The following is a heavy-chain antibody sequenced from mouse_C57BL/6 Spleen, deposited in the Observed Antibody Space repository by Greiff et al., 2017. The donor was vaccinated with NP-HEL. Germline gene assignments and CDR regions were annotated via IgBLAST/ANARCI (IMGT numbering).Heavy chain of an antibody. CDR1: GYAFSSSW. D-gene: IGHD2-9*01. J-gene: IGHJ4*01. V-gene: IGHV1-82*01. Sequence: QVQLQQSGPELVKPGASVKISCKASGYAFSSSWMNWVKQRPGKGLEWIGRIYPGDGDTNYNGKFKGTATLTADKSSSTAYMQLSSLTSEDSAVYFCARRPTMVTTRAMDYWGQGTSVTVSA. CDR3: ARRPTMVTTRAMDY. CDR2: IYPGDGDT.